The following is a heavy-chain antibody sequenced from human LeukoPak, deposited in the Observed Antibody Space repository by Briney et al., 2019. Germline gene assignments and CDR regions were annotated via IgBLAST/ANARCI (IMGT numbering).Heavy chain of an antibody. CDR3: ARGGYGGKKGGVDY. J-gene: IGHJ4*02. CDR2: ISYDGSIE. CDR1: GFTFSSYG. V-gene: IGHV3-30*19. D-gene: IGHD4-23*01. Sequence: GGSLRLSCAASGFTFSSYGMHWVRQAPGKGLEWVAVISYDGSIEYYADSVKGRFTISRDNSKNTLYLQMNSLRAEDTAVYYCARGGYGGKKGGVDYWGQGTLVTVSS.